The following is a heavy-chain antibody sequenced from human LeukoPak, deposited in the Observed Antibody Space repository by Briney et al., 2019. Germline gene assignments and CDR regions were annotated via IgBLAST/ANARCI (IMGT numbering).Heavy chain of an antibody. V-gene: IGHV3-9*01. Sequence: GGSLRLSCAASGFTFDDYAMHWVRQAPGKGLEWVSGISWNSGSIGYADSVKGRFTISRDNAKNSLYLQMNSLRAEDTAVYYCARGHDYGAWGQGTLVTVSS. D-gene: IGHD4-17*01. CDR3: ARGHDYGA. J-gene: IGHJ4*02. CDR1: GFTFDDYA. CDR2: ISWNSGSI.